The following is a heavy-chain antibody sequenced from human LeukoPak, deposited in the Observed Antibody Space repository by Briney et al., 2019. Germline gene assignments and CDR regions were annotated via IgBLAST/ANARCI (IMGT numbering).Heavy chain of an antibody. D-gene: IGHD3-3*01. V-gene: IGHV3-23*01. Sequence: GGSLRLSCAVTGITLSNYGMSWVRQAPGKGLEWVAGISDSGGSTNYADPVKGRFTISRDNPKNTLYLQMNSLRAEDTAVYFCAKRGVVIRVIIVGFHKEAYYFDSWGQGALVTVSS. CDR1: GITLSNYG. CDR3: AKRGVVIRVIIVGFHKEAYYFDS. CDR2: ISDSGGST. J-gene: IGHJ4*02.